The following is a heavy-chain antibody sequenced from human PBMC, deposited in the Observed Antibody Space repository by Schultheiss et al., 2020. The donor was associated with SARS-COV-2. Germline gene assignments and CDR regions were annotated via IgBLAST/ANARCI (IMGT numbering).Heavy chain of an antibody. V-gene: IGHV3-49*03. J-gene: IGHJ4*02. Sequence: GGSLRLSCTASGFTFGDYAMSWFRQAPGKGLEWVGFIRSKAYGGTTEYAASVKGRFTISRDDSKNTLYLQMNSLRAEDTAVYYCARGQEQWFHTTPDFDYWGQGTLVTVSS. CDR3: ARGQEQWFHTTPDFDY. CDR1: GFTFGDYA. CDR2: IRSKAYGGTT. D-gene: IGHD6-19*01.